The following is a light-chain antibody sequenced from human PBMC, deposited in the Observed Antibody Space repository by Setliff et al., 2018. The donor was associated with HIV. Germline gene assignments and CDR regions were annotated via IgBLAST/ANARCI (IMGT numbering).Light chain of an antibody. V-gene: IGLV2-14*01. J-gene: IGLJ1*01. CDR3: SSYTNITTRV. CDR2: EVS. CDR1: NSDIGSYDF. Sequence: QSVLTQPASVSGSPGQSITISCTGTNSDIGSYDFVSWYQHHPGKAPKLMIYEVSNRPSGVSSRFSASKSGNTASLTISGLQTEDEADYYCSSYTNITTRVFGTGTNVTVL.